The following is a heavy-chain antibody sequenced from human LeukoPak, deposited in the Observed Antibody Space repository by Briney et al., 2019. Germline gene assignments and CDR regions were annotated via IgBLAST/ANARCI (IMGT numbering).Heavy chain of an antibody. J-gene: IGHJ5*01. D-gene: IGHD2-8*01. CDR3: ARDLFFGSKWYEGWFDS. Sequence: GGSLRLSCAASGFTFSGYSINWVRQAPGKGLEWVSYIASSSSYIYYADSVKGRFTISRDNAKNSLYLQMNSLRVEDTAVYYCARDLFFGSKWYEGWFDSWGRGTLVTVSS. CDR1: GFTFSGYS. V-gene: IGHV3-21*05. CDR2: IASSSSYI.